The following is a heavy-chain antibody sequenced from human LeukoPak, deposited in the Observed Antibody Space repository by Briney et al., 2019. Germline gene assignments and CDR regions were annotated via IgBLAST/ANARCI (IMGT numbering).Heavy chain of an antibody. CDR2: INPNSGGT. CDR1: GYTFTGYY. J-gene: IGHJ4*02. V-gene: IGHV1-2*02. D-gene: IGHD3-9*01. CDR3: ARDFFSRVLRYLDWLSKPYFDY. Sequence: GASVKVSCKASGYTFTGYYMHWVRQAPGQGLEWMGWINPNSGGTNYAQKFQGRVTMTRDTSISTAYMELSRLRSDDTAVYYCARDFFSRVLRYLDWLSKPYFDYWGQGTLVTVSS.